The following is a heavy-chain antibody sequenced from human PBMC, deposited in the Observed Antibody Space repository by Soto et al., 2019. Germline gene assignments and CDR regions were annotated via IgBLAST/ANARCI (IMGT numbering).Heavy chain of an antibody. CDR3: ATEKSYYYDSSGYSVSCYFDY. D-gene: IGHD3-22*01. CDR1: GYTLTELS. V-gene: IGHV1-24*01. J-gene: IGHJ4*02. CDR2: FDPEDGET. Sequence: ASVKVSCKASGYTLTELSMHWVRQAPGKGLEWMGGFDPEDGETIYAQKFQGRVTMTEDTSTDTAYMELSSLRSEDTAVYYCATEKSYYYDSSGYSVSCYFDYWGQGTLVTVSS.